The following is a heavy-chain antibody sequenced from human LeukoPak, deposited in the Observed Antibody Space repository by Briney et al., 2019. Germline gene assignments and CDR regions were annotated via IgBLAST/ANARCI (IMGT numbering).Heavy chain of an antibody. Sequence: GASVKVSCKASGYTFTSYYMHWVRQAPGQGLEWMGWINPNSGGTNYAQKFQGWVTMTRDTSISTAYMELSRLRSDDTAVYYCARGSVGARSNYVGARHYYFDYWGQGTLVAVSS. CDR2: INPNSGGT. J-gene: IGHJ4*02. CDR1: GYTFTSYY. D-gene: IGHD4-11*01. CDR3: ARGSVGARSNYVGARHYYFDY. V-gene: IGHV1-2*04.